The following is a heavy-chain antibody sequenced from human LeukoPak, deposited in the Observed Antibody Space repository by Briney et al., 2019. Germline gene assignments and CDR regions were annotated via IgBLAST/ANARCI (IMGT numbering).Heavy chain of an antibody. CDR2: ISSSGDTI. J-gene: IGHJ4*02. CDR3: ARTYSSGTNFDY. CDR1: GFTFSSFE. D-gene: IGHD6-19*01. V-gene: IGHV3-48*03. Sequence: GGSLRLSCAASGFTFSSFEMNWVRQAPGKGLEWVSYISSSGDTIYYADSVKGRFTISRDYAKNSLYLQMNSLRAEDTAVFYCARTYSSGTNFDYWGQGTLVTVSS.